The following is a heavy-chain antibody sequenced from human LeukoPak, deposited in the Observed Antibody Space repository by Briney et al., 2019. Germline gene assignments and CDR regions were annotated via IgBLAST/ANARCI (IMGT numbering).Heavy chain of an antibody. D-gene: IGHD3-22*01. CDR3: ATSSVWRPAFDY. CDR1: GFIFGDYA. Sequence: GGSLRLSCRGSGFIFGDYAMSWVRQAPGKGLEWVSSISRSSSGIYYADSVRGRFTISRDNAENSLYLQMNSLRDEDTAVYYCATSSVWRPAFDYWGQGTLVSVSS. J-gene: IGHJ4*02. CDR2: ISRSSSGI. V-gene: IGHV3-21*01.